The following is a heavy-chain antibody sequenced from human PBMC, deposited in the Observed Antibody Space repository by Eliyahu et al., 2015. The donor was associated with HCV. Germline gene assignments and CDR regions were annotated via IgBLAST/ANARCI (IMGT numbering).Heavy chain of an antibody. Sequence: QVQLQESGPGLVKPSGTLXLTCAVSXGXISSSNWWSWVRXPPGKGLEXIGEIXHXGSTNYNPSXKSRVTISVDKSKNQFSLKLSSVTAADTAVYYCASIQPAWGVDYWGQGTLVTVSS. CDR2: IXHXGST. CDR1: XGXISSSNW. V-gene: IGHV4-4*02. J-gene: IGHJ4*01. CDR3: ASIQPAWGVDY. D-gene: IGHD3-16*01.